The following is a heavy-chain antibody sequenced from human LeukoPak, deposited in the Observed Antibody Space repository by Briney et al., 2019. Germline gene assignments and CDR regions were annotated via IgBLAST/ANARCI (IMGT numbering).Heavy chain of an antibody. D-gene: IGHD3-9*01. Sequence: ASVKDSCKASGYTFTGYYMHWVRQAPGQGLEWMGWINPNSGGTNYAQKFQGRVTMTRDTSISTAYMELSRLRSDDTAVYYCARPTADILTGYSPLDYWGQGTLVTVSS. J-gene: IGHJ4*02. CDR2: INPNSGGT. V-gene: IGHV1-2*02. CDR3: ARPTADILTGYSPLDY. CDR1: GYTFTGYY.